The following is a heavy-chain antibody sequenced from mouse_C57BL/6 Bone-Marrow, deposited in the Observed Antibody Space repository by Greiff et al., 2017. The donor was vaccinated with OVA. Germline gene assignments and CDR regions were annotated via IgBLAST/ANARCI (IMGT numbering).Heavy chain of an antibody. Sequence: VQLQQSGPVLVKPGASVKMSCKASGYTFTDYYLNWVKQSHGKSLEWIGVINPYNGGTSYNQKFKGKATLTVDKSSSTAYMELNSLTSEDSAVYYGARRISYYGSSHWYFDVWGTGTTVTVSS. CDR3: ARRISYYGSSHWYFDV. CDR2: INPYNGGT. D-gene: IGHD1-1*01. CDR1: GYTFTDYY. J-gene: IGHJ1*03. V-gene: IGHV1-19*01.